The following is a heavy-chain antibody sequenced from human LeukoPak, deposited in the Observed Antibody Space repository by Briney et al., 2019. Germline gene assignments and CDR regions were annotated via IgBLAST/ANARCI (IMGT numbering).Heavy chain of an antibody. D-gene: IGHD3-16*02. J-gene: IGHJ4*02. CDR3: ARHEEYDYVWGSYRYPFDY. Sequence: SETLSLTCTVSGGSISSYYWSWIRQPPGKGLEWIGEINHSGSTNYNPSLKSRVTISVDTSKNQFSLKLSSVTAADTAVYYCARHEEYDYVWGSYRYPFDYWGQGTLVTVSS. CDR1: GGSISSYY. CDR2: INHSGST. V-gene: IGHV4-34*01.